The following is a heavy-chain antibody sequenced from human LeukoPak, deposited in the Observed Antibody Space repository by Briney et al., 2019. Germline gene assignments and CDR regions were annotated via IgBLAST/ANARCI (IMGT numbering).Heavy chain of an antibody. D-gene: IGHD2-15*01. Sequence: GGPLRLSCAASGFTFSTYAMTWVRQAPGKGLEWVSGISGSGGGTYYGDSVKGRCTISRDNSKNTLYLQMNSLRVEDTAIYYCAKGDLYCSGGSCYYWFDPWGQGTLVTVSS. CDR3: AKGDLYCSGGSCYYWFDP. V-gene: IGHV3-23*01. CDR1: GFTFSTYA. J-gene: IGHJ5*02. CDR2: ISGSGGGT.